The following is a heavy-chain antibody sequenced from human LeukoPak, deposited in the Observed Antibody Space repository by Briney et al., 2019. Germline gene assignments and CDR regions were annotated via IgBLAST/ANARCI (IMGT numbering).Heavy chain of an antibody. V-gene: IGHV3-53*01. D-gene: IGHD1-26*01. Sequence: GGSLRLSCAASGFTVSSNYMSWVRQAPGKGLEWVSVIYSGGSTYYADSVKGRFTISRDNSKNTLYLQMNSLRAEDTAVYYCASGSGYRIVGDAFDIWGQGTMVTVSS. J-gene: IGHJ3*02. CDR1: GFTVSSNY. CDR2: IYSGGST. CDR3: ASGSGYRIVGDAFDI.